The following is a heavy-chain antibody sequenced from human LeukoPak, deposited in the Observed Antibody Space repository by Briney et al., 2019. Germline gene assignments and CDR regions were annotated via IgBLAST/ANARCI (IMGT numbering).Heavy chain of an antibody. Sequence: APVKVPSTTSGYTFTGYYIHRVRQAPGQGLEWMGWINPNNGDTAYAQKFQGRVTMTRDTSISTGYMELSRLRSDDTAVYSCARDLGLFCVYYWGEGCLVTVSS. J-gene: IGHJ4*02. CDR1: GYTFTGYY. D-gene: IGHD3-9*01. V-gene: IGHV1-2*02. CDR2: INPNNGDT. CDR3: ARDLGLFCVYY.